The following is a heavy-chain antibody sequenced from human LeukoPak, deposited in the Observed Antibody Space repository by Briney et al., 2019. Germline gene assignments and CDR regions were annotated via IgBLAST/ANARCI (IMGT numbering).Heavy chain of an antibody. Sequence: SETLSLTCAVYGGSFSGYYWSWIRQPPGKGLEWIGEINHSGSTNYNPSLKSRVTISVDTSKNQFSLKLSSVTAADTAVYYCARDWLRGKRYFGYWGQGTLVTVSS. J-gene: IGHJ4*02. D-gene: IGHD5-12*01. CDR1: GGSFSGYY. CDR2: INHSGST. V-gene: IGHV4-34*01. CDR3: ARDWLRGKRYFGY.